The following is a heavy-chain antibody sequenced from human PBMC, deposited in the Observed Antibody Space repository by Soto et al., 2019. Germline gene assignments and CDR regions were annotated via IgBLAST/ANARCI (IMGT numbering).Heavy chain of an antibody. J-gene: IGHJ5*02. D-gene: IGHD5-12*01. CDR1: GYTFTTFD. Sequence: QVQLVQSGAEVKKPGASVKVSCKASGYTFTTFDINWVRQATGQGLEWMGWMNPNSGNTGYAQKFQGRVTMTRNTSISTAYMEVGSLRSEDTAVYYCAKQMASNPAWGQGTLVTVSS. V-gene: IGHV1-8*01. CDR2: MNPNSGNT. CDR3: AKQMASNPA.